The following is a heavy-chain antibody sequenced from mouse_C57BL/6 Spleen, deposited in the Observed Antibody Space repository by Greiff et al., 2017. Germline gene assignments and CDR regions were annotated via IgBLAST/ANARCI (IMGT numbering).Heavy chain of an antibody. CDR3: ASDGSFDY. Sequence: QVQLQQPGAELVRPGTSVKLSCKASGYTFTSYWMHWVKQRPGQGLEWIGVIDPSDSYTNYNQKFKGKATLTVDTSSSTAYMQLSSLTSEDSAVYYGASDGSFDYWGQGTTLTVSS. CDR1: GYTFTSYW. J-gene: IGHJ2*01. D-gene: IGHD2-3*01. V-gene: IGHV1-59*01. CDR2: IDPSDSYT.